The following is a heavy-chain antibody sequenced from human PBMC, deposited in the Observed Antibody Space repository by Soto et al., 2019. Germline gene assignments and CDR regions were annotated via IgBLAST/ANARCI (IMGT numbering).Heavy chain of an antibody. CDR2: IYYSGST. V-gene: IGHV4-59*01. CDR3: ARAPRRGYSYGSFDP. CDR1: GGSISSYY. J-gene: IGHJ5*02. Sequence: SETLSLTCTVSGGSISSYYWIWIRQPPGKGLEWIGYIYYSGSTNYNPSLKSRVTISVDTSKNQFSLKLSSVTAADTAVYYCARAPRRGYSYGSFDPWGQGTLVTVSS. D-gene: IGHD5-18*01.